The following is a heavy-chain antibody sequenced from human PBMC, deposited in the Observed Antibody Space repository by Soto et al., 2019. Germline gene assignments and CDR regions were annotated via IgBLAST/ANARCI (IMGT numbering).Heavy chain of an antibody. CDR2: IYSGGST. CDR3: ARVRMEYSYGHYYYYGMDV. J-gene: IGHJ6*02. Sequence: GGSLRLSCAASWFTVSSNYMSWVRQAPGKGLEWVSVIYSGGSTYYADSVKGRFTISRDNSKNTLYLQMNSLRAEDTAVYYCARVRMEYSYGHYYYYGMDVWGQGTTVTVSS. D-gene: IGHD5-18*01. V-gene: IGHV3-53*01. CDR1: WFTVSSNY.